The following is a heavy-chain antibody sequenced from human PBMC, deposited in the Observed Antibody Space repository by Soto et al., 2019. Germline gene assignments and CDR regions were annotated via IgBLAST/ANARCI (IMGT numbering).Heavy chain of an antibody. D-gene: IGHD2-21*02. Sequence: ASVKVSCKASGYTFTSYGISWVRQAPGQGLEWMGWISAYNGNTNYAQKLQGRVTMTTDTSTSTAYMELRSLRSDDTAVYYCARGEVEGLAYCGGDCSWYNWFGPWRQGPLVTVSS. CDR1: GYTFTSYG. CDR3: ARGEVEGLAYCGGDCSWYNWFGP. J-gene: IGHJ5*02. CDR2: ISAYNGNT. V-gene: IGHV1-18*01.